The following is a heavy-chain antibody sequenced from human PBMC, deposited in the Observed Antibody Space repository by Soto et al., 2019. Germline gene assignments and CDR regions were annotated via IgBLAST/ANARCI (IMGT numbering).Heavy chain of an antibody. CDR2: IYHSGST. D-gene: IGHD3-22*01. J-gene: IGHJ5*02. CDR3: ARERGYYDSSGFDP. CDR1: GGSISSGGYS. V-gene: IGHV4-30-2*01. Sequence: QLQLQESGSGLVKPSQTLSLTCAVSGGSISSGGYSWSWIRQPPGKGLEWIGYIYHSGSTYYNPSLKLRVTTSVDRSKNQFSLKLSSVTAADTAVYYCARERGYYDSSGFDPWGQGTLVTVSS.